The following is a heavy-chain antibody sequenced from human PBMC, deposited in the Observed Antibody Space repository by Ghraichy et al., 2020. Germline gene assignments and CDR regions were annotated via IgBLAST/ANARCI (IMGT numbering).Heavy chain of an antibody. D-gene: IGHD1-26*01. CDR1: GFTFSSYA. Sequence: GGSLRLSCAASGFTFSSYAMHWVRQAPGKGLEWVAVISYDGSNKYYADSVKGRFTISRDNSKNTVYLQMNSLRAEDTAVYYCASQSCRSWVGAYWGQGTLVTVSS. CDR3: ASQSCRSWVGAY. J-gene: IGHJ4*02. V-gene: IGHV3-30*04. CDR2: ISYDGSNK.